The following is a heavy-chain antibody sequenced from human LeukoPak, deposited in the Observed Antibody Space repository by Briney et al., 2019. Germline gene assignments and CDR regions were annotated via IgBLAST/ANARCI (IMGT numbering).Heavy chain of an antibody. Sequence: GGSLRLSCAASGFTFSSYSMNWVRQAPGKGLEWVSSISSSSSYIHYADSVKGRFTISRDNAKNSLYLQMNSLRAEDTAVYYCARDTVTTIPPYWYFDLWGRGTLVTVSS. V-gene: IGHV3-21*01. J-gene: IGHJ2*01. D-gene: IGHD4-17*01. CDR1: GFTFSSYS. CDR3: ARDTVTTIPPYWYFDL. CDR2: ISSSSSYI.